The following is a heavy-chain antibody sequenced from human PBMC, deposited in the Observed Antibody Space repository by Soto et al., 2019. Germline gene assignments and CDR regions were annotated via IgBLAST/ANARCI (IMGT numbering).Heavy chain of an antibody. V-gene: IGHV3-30-3*01. Sequence: QVQLVESGGGVVQPGRSLRLSCAASGFTFSSYAMHWVRQATGNGLEWVAVISYDGSNKYYADSVKGRFTISRDNSKNTLYLQMNSLRAEDTAVYYCARVSRCLEWLLSIDYWGQGTLVTVSS. J-gene: IGHJ4*02. CDR2: ISYDGSNK. D-gene: IGHD3-3*01. CDR3: ARVSRCLEWLLSIDY. CDR1: GFTFSSYA.